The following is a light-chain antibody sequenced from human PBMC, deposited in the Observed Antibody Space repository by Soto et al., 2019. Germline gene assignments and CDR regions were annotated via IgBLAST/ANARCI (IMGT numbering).Light chain of an antibody. V-gene: IGKV1-12*01. CDR2: SAS. J-gene: IGKJ3*01. CDR3: QQGHSFPLT. CDR1: QDINKW. Sequence: DIQMPQSPSSVSASVGDRVTITCRASQDINKWLAWHQQKPGKAPNLLIFSASSLQSGVPSRFSGSGSGTDFTLTITNLQPEDVAIYYCQQGHSFPLTFGPGTKVDLK.